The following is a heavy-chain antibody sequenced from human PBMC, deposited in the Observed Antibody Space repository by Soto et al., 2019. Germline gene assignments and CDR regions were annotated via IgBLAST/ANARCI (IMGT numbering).Heavy chain of an antibody. CDR2: INYRGAT. CDR1: GGSLREYK. J-gene: IGHJ6*02. Sequence: SATLCLPCAFNGGSLREYKWSWIRQIPGMGLEWIGQINYRGATDYNPTLKSRLTISIDTSKNQSSRNLRSVTAADTAVYYCARENRLGLWVGERRYYHYYGLDGRGHGPSVTV. CDR3: ARENRLGLWVGERRYYHYYGLDG. D-gene: IGHD2-21*01. V-gene: IGHV4-34*01.